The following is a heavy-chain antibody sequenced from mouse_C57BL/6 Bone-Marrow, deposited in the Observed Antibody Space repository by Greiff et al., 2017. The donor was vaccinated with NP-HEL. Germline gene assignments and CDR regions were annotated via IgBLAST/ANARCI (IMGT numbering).Heavy chain of an antibody. D-gene: IGHD1-1*02. CDR1: GYTFTSYW. V-gene: IGHV1-74*01. CDR3: AIKGSSGVAGWYFDV. Sequence: VQLQQSGAELVKPGASVKVSCKASGYTFTSYWMHWVKKRPGQGLEWIGRIHPSDSDTNYKQKFKGKATLTVDKSSSTAYMQLSSLTSEDSAVYYCAIKGSSGVAGWYFDVWGTGTTVTVSS. J-gene: IGHJ1*03. CDR2: IHPSDSDT.